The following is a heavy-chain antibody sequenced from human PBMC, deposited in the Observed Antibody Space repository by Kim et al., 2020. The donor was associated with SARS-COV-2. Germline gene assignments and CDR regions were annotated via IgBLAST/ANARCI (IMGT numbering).Heavy chain of an antibody. CDR2: ISAYNGNT. D-gene: IGHD3-3*01. CDR1: GYTFTSYG. Sequence: ASVKVSCKASGYTFTSYGISWVRQAPGQGLEWMGWISAYNGNTNYAQKLQGRVTMTTDTSTSTAYMELRSLRSDDTAVYYCARDHGFLEWSDYYYYYGMDVWGQGTTVTVSS. V-gene: IGHV1-18*01. CDR3: ARDHGFLEWSDYYYYYGMDV. J-gene: IGHJ6*02.